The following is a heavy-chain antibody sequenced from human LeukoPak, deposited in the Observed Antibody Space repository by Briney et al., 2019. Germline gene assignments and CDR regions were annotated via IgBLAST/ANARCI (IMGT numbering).Heavy chain of an antibody. V-gene: IGHV4-38-2*02. CDR1: GYSISSGYY. J-gene: IGHJ4*02. D-gene: IGHD3-22*01. Sequence: SETLSLTCTVSGYSISSGYYWGWMRQPPGTGLEWIGCMHHSGSTYYNPSLKSRLTISVDTSKNQFSLKLSSVTAADTAVYYCARVGGGYHFDYWGQGTLVTVSS. CDR2: MHHSGST. CDR3: ARVGGGYHFDY.